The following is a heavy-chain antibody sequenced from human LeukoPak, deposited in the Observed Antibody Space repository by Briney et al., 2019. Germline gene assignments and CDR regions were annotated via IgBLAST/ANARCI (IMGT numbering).Heavy chain of an antibody. CDR1: GFTFSSYD. J-gene: IGHJ4*02. Sequence: GGSLRLSCAASGFTFSSYDMHWVRQATGKGLEWVSAIGTAGDTYYPGSVKGRFTISRENAKNSLYLQMNSLRAGDMAVYYCAREGKDGYNFDYWGQGTLVTVSS. D-gene: IGHD5-24*01. CDR3: AREGKDGYNFDY. V-gene: IGHV3-13*01. CDR2: IGTAGDT.